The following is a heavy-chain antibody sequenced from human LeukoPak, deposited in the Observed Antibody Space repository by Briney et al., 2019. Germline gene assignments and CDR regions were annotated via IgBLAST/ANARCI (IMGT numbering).Heavy chain of an antibody. Sequence: GGSLRFSCAASGFTFSSYEMNWVRQAPGKGLEWVSYISSSGSTIYYADSVKGRFTISRDNAKNSLYLQMNRLRAEDTAVYYCARVPDYYYGMDVWGKGTTVTVSS. V-gene: IGHV3-48*03. CDR2: ISSSGSTI. CDR1: GFTFSSYE. CDR3: ARVPDYYYGMDV. J-gene: IGHJ6*04.